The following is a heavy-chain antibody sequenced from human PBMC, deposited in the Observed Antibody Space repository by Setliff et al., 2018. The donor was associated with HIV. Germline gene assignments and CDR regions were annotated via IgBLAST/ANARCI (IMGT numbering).Heavy chain of an antibody. CDR2: IIPIFGTA. CDR1: GGTFSSYA. J-gene: IGHJ3*02. V-gene: IGHV1-69*05. CDR3: ARDIVVVVAAPDAFDI. Sequence: VASVKVSCKASGGTFSSYAISWVRQAPGQGLEWMGGIIPIFGTANYAQKLQGRVTMTTDTSTSTAYMELRSLRSDDTAVYYCARDIVVVVAAPDAFDIWGQGTMVTVSS. D-gene: IGHD2-15*01.